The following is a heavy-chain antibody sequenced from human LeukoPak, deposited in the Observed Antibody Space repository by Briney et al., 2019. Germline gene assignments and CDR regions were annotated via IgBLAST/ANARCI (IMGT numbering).Heavy chain of an antibody. J-gene: IGHJ4*02. V-gene: IGHV1-46*01. CDR1: GYTFTSYY. CDR2: INPSGGST. D-gene: IGHD2-15*01. Sequence: ASVKVSCKASGYTFTSYYMHWVQQAPGQGLEWMGIINPSGGSTSYAQKFQGRVTMTRDTSTSTVYMELSSLRSEDTAVYYCARGKVVVVAATSLGYWGQGTLVTVSS. CDR3: ARGKVVVVAATSLGY.